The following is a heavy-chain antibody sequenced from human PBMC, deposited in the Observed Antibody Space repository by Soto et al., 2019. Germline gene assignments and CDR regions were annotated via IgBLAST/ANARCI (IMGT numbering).Heavy chain of an antibody. Sequence: GGSLRLSCAASGFTFSSYWMSWVRQAPGKGLEWVANIKQDGSEKYYVDSVKGRFTISRDNAKNSLYLQMNSLRAEDTAVYYCARDPSAFCTNGVCPQVDPWGQGTLVTVSS. J-gene: IGHJ5*02. CDR2: IKQDGSEK. D-gene: IGHD2-8*01. V-gene: IGHV3-7*01. CDR1: GFTFSSYW. CDR3: ARDPSAFCTNGVCPQVDP.